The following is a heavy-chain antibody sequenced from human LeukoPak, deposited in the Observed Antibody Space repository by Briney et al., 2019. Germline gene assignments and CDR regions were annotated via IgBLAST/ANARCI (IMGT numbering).Heavy chain of an antibody. CDR3: AKESDSGYHSEGPKN. CDR1: GFALRAYG. CDR2: VGDDGRNE. J-gene: IGHJ4*02. V-gene: IGHV3-30*02. D-gene: IGHD5-12*01. Sequence: GGSLRLSCAASGFALRAYGMHWVRQAPGKGLGWVAFVGDDGRNEYYVGSVKGRFTISRDKSKNTLYLQMTSLRAEDTAVYSCAKESDSGYHSEGPKNWGLGTLVTVSS.